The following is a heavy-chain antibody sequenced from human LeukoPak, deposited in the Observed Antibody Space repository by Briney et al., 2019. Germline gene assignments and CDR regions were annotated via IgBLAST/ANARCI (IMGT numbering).Heavy chain of an antibody. CDR3: ARGSAGTTPWRFDY. CDR1: GGTFSSYA. Sequence: ASVKVSCKASGGTFSSYAISWVRQAPGQGLEWMGGIIPIFGTANYAQKFQGRVTITADESTSTAYMELSSLRSEDTAVYYCARGSAGTTPWRFDYWGQGTLVTVSS. CDR2: IIPIFGTA. D-gene: IGHD1-7*01. V-gene: IGHV1-69*01. J-gene: IGHJ4*02.